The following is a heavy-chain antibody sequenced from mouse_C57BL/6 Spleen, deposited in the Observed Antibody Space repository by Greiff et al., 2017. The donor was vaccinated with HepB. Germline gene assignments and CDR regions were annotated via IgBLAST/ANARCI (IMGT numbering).Heavy chain of an antibody. CDR1: GYTFTDHT. D-gene: IGHD1-1*01. CDR2: IYPRDGST. CDR3: ARPLYYYGSSYDY. Sequence: VQLQESDAELVKPGASVKISCKVSGYTFTDHTIHWMKQRPEQGLEWIGYIYPRDGSTKYNEKFKGKATLTADKSSSTAYMQLNSLTSEDSAVYFCARPLYYYGSSYDYWGQGTTLTVSS. V-gene: IGHV1-78*01. J-gene: IGHJ2*01.